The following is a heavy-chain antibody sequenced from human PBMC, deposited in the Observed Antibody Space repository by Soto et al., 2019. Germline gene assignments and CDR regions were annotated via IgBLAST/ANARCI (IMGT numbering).Heavy chain of an antibody. Sequence: PSETLSLTCTVSGGSISSYYWSWIRQPPGKGLEWIGYIYYSGSTNYNPSLKSRVTISVDTSKNQFSLKLSSVTAADTAVYYCARGEYCSGGSCSGDAFDIWGQGTMVTVSS. D-gene: IGHD2-15*01. CDR1: GGSISSYY. V-gene: IGHV4-59*01. CDR2: IYYSGST. CDR3: ARGEYCSGGSCSGDAFDI. J-gene: IGHJ3*02.